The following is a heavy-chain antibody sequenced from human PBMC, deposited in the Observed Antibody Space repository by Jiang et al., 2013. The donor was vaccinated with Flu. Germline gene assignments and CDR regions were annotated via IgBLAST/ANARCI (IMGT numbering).Heavy chain of an antibody. V-gene: IGHV4-4*07. Sequence: GPGLVKPSETLSLTCAVSGGSIISYYWNWIRQPAGKGLEWIGRIYSSGSTLYNPSLKSRVSMSVDTSNNQLSLRLTSVTAADTAVYFCTRDRGSSGWYTGDAFDNWGRGTMVTVSS. CDR1: GGSIISYY. CDR3: TRDRGSSGWYTGDAFDN. J-gene: IGHJ3*02. D-gene: IGHD6-19*01. CDR2: IYSSGST.